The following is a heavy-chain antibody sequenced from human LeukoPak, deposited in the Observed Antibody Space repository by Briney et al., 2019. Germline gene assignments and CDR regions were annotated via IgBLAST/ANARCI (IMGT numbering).Heavy chain of an antibody. CDR1: GFTVSSNY. CDR2: IYSGGST. CDR3: ARVAAAGSFDY. Sequence: LTGGSLRLSCAASGFTVSSNYMSWVRQAPGKGLEWVSVIYSGGSTYYADSVKGRFTISRDNSKNTLYLQMNSLRAEDTAVYYCARVAAAGSFDYWGQGTLVTVSS. J-gene: IGHJ4*02. V-gene: IGHV3-53*01. D-gene: IGHD6-13*01.